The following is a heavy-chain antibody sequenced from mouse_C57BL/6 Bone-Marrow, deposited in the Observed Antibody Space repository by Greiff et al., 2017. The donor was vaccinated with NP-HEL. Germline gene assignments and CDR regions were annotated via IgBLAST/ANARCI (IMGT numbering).Heavy chain of an antibody. D-gene: IGHD1-1*01. V-gene: IGHV5-4*03. Sequence: DVMLVESGGGLVKPGGSLKLSCAASGFTFSSYAMSWVRQTPEKRLEWVATISDGGSYTYYPDNVKGRFTISRDNAKNNLYLQMSHLKSEDTAMYYCASGEITTVVGYFDVWGTGTTVTVSS. CDR2: ISDGGSYT. CDR1: GFTFSSYA. CDR3: ASGEITTVVGYFDV. J-gene: IGHJ1*03.